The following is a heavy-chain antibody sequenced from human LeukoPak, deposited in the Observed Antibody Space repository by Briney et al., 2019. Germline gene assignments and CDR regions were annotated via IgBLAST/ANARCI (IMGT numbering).Heavy chain of an antibody. CDR2: IYYSGST. CDR3: ARHYGYYDFWSSYYTGNPADAFDI. CDR1: GGSISSSSYY. V-gene: IGHV4-39*01. Sequence: SETLSLTCTVSGGSISSSSYYWGWLRQPPGKGLEWIGSIYYSGSTYYNPSLKSRVTISVDTSKNQFSLKLSSVTAADTAVYYCARHYGYYDFWSSYYTGNPADAFDIWGQGTMVTVSS. D-gene: IGHD3-3*01. J-gene: IGHJ3*02.